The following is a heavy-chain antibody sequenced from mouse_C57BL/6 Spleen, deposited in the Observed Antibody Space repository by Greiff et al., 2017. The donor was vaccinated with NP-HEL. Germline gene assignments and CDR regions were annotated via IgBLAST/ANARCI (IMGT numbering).Heavy chain of an antibody. V-gene: IGHV1-55*01. CDR2: IYPGSGST. CDR3: GRSGLLRAWFAY. CDR1: GYTFTSYW. J-gene: IGHJ3*01. Sequence: QVQLQQPGAELVKPGASVKMSCKASGYTFTSYWITWVKQRPGQGLEWIGDIYPGSGSTNYNEKFKSKATLTVDTSSSTAYMQLSSLTSEDSAVYYCGRSGLLRAWFAYWGKGTLVTVSA. D-gene: IGHD2-3*01.